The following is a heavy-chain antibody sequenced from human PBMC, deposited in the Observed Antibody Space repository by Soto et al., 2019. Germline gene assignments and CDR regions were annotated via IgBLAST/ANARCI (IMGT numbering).Heavy chain of an antibody. CDR3: AKYPYYDYVWGSDAYTN. CDR1: GGSISSYY. V-gene: IGHV4-59*08. J-gene: IGHJ4*02. CDR2: IYYSGST. D-gene: IGHD3-16*01. Sequence: SETLSLTCTVSGGSISSYYWSWIRQPPGKGLEWIGYIYYSGSTNYNPSLKSRVTISVDTSKNQFSLKLSSVTAADTAVYYCAKYPYYDYVWGSDAYTNWGQGTLVTVSS.